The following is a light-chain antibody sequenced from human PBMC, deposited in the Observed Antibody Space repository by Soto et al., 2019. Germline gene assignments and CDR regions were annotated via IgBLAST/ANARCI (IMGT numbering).Light chain of an antibody. CDR1: QGISTY. CDR2: AAY. Sequence: DIQLTQSPAFLSASVGDRVTITCRASQGISTYLAWYQQKPGKAPTLLIYAAYTLRSGVPSRFSGSGSGTEFTLTISSLQPEDFATYYCQQLNTYPLTFGQGTKVEIK. J-gene: IGKJ1*01. V-gene: IGKV1-9*01. CDR3: QQLNTYPLT.